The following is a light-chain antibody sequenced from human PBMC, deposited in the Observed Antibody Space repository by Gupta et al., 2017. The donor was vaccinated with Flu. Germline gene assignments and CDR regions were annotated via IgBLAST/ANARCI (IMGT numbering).Light chain of an antibody. CDR3: SSFAGSDNLWV. Sequence: VTISCSGTSSDIGGYNYVSWYQHHPGNAPKLIMYAVTERPSGVPARFSGSKSGNTASLTVSGLQAEDEADYFCSSFAGSDNLWVFGGGTRLTVL. CDR2: AVT. V-gene: IGLV2-8*01. J-gene: IGLJ3*02. CDR1: SSDIGGYNY.